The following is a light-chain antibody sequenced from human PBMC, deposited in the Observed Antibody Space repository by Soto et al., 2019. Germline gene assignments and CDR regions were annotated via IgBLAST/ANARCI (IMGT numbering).Light chain of an antibody. J-gene: IGKJ1*01. CDR3: QESYTTPVT. CDR1: QSISSY. Sequence: DIQMTQSPSSLSASVGDRVTITCRASQSISSYLNWYQQKPGKAPKLLIYAASSLQSGVPSRFSGSGFGTDFTLTISSLQPEDFATYYCQESYTTPVTFGHGTKVEIK. V-gene: IGKV1-39*01. CDR2: AAS.